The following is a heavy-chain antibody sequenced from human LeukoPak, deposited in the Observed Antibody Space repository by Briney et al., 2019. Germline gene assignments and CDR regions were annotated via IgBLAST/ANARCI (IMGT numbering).Heavy chain of an antibody. CDR2: IKQDGSEK. CDR3: ARDGNRGGLGN. V-gene: IGHV3-7*05. J-gene: IGHJ4*02. D-gene: IGHD4-23*01. Sequence: GGSLRLSCAASGFTFSSYEMNWVRQAPGKGLEWVANIKQDGSEKNYVDSVKGRFTISRDNAKNALYLQMNSLRAEDTAVYYCARDGNRGGLGNWGQGTLVTVSS. CDR1: GFTFSSYE.